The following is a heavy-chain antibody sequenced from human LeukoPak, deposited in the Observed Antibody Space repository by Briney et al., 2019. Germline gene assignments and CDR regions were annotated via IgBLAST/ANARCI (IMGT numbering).Heavy chain of an antibody. CDR2: ISSSSSYI. D-gene: IGHD3-3*01. CDR1: GFTFSSYS. CDR3: ARGATIFGVVYFDY. J-gene: IGHJ4*02. Sequence: GGSLRLSCAASGFTFSSYSMNWVRQAPGKGLEWVSSISSSSSYIYYADSVKGRFTISRDNAKNSLYLQMNSLRAEDTAVYYCARGATIFGVVYFDYWGQGTLVTVSS. V-gene: IGHV3-21*01.